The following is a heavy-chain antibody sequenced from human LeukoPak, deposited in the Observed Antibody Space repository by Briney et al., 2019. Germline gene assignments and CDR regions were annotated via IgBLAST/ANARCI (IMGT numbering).Heavy chain of an antibody. CDR2: ISPSGDIT. CDR3: ARKSSGHYPFDC. V-gene: IGHV3-23*01. J-gene: IGHJ4*02. CDR1: GFTFSTYT. Sequence: GGALRLYCAASGFTFSTYTMSWVRQRPGKGLEWVSTISPSGDITQYADSVKGHFTISRDNSESTLFLQMTSLRAEDTAVYYCARKSSGHYPFDCWGQGTLVTVSS. D-gene: IGHD3-22*01.